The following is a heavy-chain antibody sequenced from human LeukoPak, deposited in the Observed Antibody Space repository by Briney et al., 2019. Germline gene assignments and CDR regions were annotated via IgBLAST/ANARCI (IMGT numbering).Heavy chain of an antibody. CDR3: ARLEAARWLLDAFDI. Sequence: PSETLSLTCAVYGGSFSGYYWSWIRQPPGKGLEWIGEINHSGSTNYNPSLKSRVTISVDTSKNQFSLKLSSVTAADTAVYYCARLEAARWLLDAFDIWGQGTMVTVSS. CDR1: GGSFSGYY. V-gene: IGHV4-34*01. D-gene: IGHD6-6*01. J-gene: IGHJ3*02. CDR2: INHSGST.